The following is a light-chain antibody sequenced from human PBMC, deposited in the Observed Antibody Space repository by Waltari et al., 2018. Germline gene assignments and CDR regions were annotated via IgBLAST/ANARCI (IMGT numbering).Light chain of an antibody. CDR1: SGDIGGYNL. Sequence: QSALTQPASVSGSPGQSLTISCTGTSGDIGGYNLVSWYQQHPGKAPKLMIYEGNKRPSGVSNRFSGSKSGNTASLTISGLQAEDEADYYCSSYEDSNICVFGSGTKVTVL. CDR2: EGN. J-gene: IGLJ1*01. CDR3: SSYEDSNICV. V-gene: IGLV2-23*01.